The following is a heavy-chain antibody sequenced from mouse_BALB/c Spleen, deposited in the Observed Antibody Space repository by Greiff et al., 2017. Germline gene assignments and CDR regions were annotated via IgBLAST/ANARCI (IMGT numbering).Heavy chain of an antibody. Sequence: QVQLKESGPGLVQPSQSLSITCTVSGFSLTSYGVHWVRQSPGKGLEWLGVIWSGGSTDYNAAFISRLSISKDNSKSQVFFKMNSLQANDTAIYYCARNGGDGYFRYFDVWGAGTTVTVSS. CDR2: IWSGGST. J-gene: IGHJ1*01. V-gene: IGHV2-2*02. CDR1: GFSLTSYG. D-gene: IGHD2-3*01. CDR3: ARNGGDGYFRYFDV.